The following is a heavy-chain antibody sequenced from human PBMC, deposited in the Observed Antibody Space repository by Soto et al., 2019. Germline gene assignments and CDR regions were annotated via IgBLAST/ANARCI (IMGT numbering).Heavy chain of an antibody. D-gene: IGHD4-17*01. CDR2: ISGSGRTI. V-gene: IGHV3-48*02. J-gene: IGHJ3*02. CDR1: GFTFSSYS. Sequence: PGGSLRLSCAASGFTFSSYSMNWVRQAAGKGLEWVSYISGSGRTIYYADSVKGRFTISRDSAKNSLYLQMNSLRDEDTAVYYCARPNFDYGGNALLGAFDIWGQGTMVTVSS. CDR3: ARPNFDYGGNALLGAFDI.